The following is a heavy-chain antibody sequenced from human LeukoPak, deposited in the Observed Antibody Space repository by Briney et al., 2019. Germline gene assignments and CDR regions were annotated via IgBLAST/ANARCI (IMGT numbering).Heavy chain of an antibody. D-gene: IGHD3-10*01. CDR1: GGSVSSGTYY. Sequence: SETLSLTCTVSGGSVSSGTYYWSWIRQPPVEGLEWIGYIYYSGGANYNPSLKSRVTISVDNSKNQFSLKLTSVTAADTAVYYCARVRLSDSYGSGSYYFDYWGQGTLVTVSS. CDR2: IYYSGGA. J-gene: IGHJ4*02. V-gene: IGHV4-61*01. CDR3: ARVRLSDSYGSGSYYFDY.